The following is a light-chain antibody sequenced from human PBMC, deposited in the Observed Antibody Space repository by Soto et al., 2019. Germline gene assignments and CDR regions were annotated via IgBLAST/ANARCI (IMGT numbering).Light chain of an antibody. CDR3: QQYNNWPPGT. V-gene: IGKV3-15*01. Sequence: EIVMTQYPATLSVSPGERATLSCRASQSVSSNLAWYQQKPGQAPRLLIYGASTRATGIPARFSGSGSGTEFTLTISSLLSEDFAVYYCQQYNNWPPGTFGQGTKVEIK. CDR1: QSVSSN. CDR2: GAS. J-gene: IGKJ1*01.